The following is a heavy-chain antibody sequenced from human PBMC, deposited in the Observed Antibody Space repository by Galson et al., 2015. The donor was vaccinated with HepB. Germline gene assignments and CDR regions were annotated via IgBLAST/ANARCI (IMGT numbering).Heavy chain of an antibody. CDR2: IYSSGST. D-gene: IGHD2-15*01. CDR3: ARHPVVVVAAYNWFDP. V-gene: IGHV4-59*08. Sequence: SETLSLTCTVSGGSISSYYWSWIRQPPGKGLEWIGYIYSSGSTNYNPSLKSRVTISVDTSKNQFSLKLSSVTAADTAVYYCARHPVVVVAAYNWFDPWGQGTLVTVSS. J-gene: IGHJ5*02. CDR1: GGSISSYY.